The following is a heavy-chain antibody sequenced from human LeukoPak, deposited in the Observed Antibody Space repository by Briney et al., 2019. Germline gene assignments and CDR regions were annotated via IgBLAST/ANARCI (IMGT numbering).Heavy chain of an antibody. V-gene: IGHV3-30*02. Sequence: GGSLSLSCPAYGFTFNNYGMQWVRQAPGKGREWVAFIRNNGNNQYYADFVKGRFTISIDNANNSLYLQMNDLRAEDTAVYYCAELGITMIGGVWGKGTTVTISS. CDR3: AELGITMIGGV. J-gene: IGHJ6*04. CDR1: GFTFNNYG. CDR2: IRNNGNNQ. D-gene: IGHD3-10*02.